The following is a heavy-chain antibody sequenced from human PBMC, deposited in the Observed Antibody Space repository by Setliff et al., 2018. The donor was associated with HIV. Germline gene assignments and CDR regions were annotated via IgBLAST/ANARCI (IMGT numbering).Heavy chain of an antibody. Sequence: GGSLRLSCAASGFTSGFAFSHYWMHWVRQVPGKGLVWVSRITNDVSATTYADFVKGRFTISRDNAKNSLYLQMNNLRPEDTAVYYCAKEVLEIAVAASWGQGTLVTVSS. V-gene: IGHV3-74*01. CDR1: GFAFSHYW. D-gene: IGHD6-19*01. J-gene: IGHJ4*02. CDR3: AKEVLEIAVAAS. CDR2: ITNDVSAT.